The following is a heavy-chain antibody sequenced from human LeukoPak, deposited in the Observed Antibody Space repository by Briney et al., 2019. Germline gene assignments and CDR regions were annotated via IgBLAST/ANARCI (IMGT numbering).Heavy chain of an antibody. CDR1: GFSFSSYE. CDR3: ARDRDTIYYMDV. J-gene: IGHJ6*03. Sequence: PGGSLRLSCAASGFSFSSYEMNWVRQAPGQGLEWVSYISNSGNTIYYADSVKGRFTISGDNAKNSLYLQMNSLRAEDTAVYYCARDRDTIYYMDVWGKGTTVTISS. V-gene: IGHV3-48*03. D-gene: IGHD3-3*01. CDR2: ISNSGNTI.